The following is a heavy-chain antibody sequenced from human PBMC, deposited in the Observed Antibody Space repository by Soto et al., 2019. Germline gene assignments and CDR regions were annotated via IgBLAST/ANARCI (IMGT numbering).Heavy chain of an antibody. CDR1: GGSISSYY. J-gene: IGHJ5*02. D-gene: IGHD6-13*01. V-gene: IGHV4-4*07. CDR3: ARVHSSSRDWLDR. CDR2: IYTSGST. Sequence: SETLSLTCTVSGGSISSYYWSWIRQPPGKGLEWIGRIYTSGSTNYNPSLKSRVTMSVDTSKNQFSLKLSSVTAADTAVYSCARVHSSSRDWLDRWGQGTLVSLSS.